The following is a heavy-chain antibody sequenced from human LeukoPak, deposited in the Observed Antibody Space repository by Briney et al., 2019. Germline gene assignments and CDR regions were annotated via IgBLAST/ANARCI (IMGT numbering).Heavy chain of an antibody. CDR3: AREGDDVVVVAATGGNWFDP. J-gene: IGHJ5*02. CDR1: GYTFTGYY. Sequence: ASVKVSCKASGYTFTGYYMHWVRQAPGQGLEWMGWINPNSGGTNYAQKFQGRVTMTRDMSISTAYMELSRLRSDDTAVYYCAREGDDVVVVAATGGNWFDPWGQGTLVTVSS. D-gene: IGHD2-15*01. V-gene: IGHV1-2*02. CDR2: INPNSGGT.